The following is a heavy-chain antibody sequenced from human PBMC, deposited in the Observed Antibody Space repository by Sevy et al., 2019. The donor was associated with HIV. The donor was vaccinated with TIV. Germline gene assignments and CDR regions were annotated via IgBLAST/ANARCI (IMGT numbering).Heavy chain of an antibody. CDR1: GFTFSNAW. V-gene: IGHV3-15*01. CDR2: IKSKTDGGTT. J-gene: IGHJ4*02. D-gene: IGHD3-10*01. Sequence: GGSLRLSCAASGFTFSNAWMSCVRQAPGKGLEWVGRIKSKTDGGTTDYDAPVKGRFTISRDDSKNTLYLQMNSLKTEDTAVYYCTTDTYGSGDFDYWGQGTLVTVSS. CDR3: TTDTYGSGDFDY.